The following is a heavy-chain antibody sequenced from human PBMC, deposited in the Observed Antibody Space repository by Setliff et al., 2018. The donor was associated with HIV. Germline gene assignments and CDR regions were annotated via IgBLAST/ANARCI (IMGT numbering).Heavy chain of an antibody. CDR2: VHTSGST. Sequence: PSETLSLTCTVSGGSIGSGGYHWSWIRQSAGKGLEWIGHVHTSGSTDYNPSLKSRVTISMDTSKNQFSLKLGSVTAADTAVYYCAKRCFTGAAYFDSWGQGTLVTVSS. CDR1: GGSIGSGGYH. V-gene: IGHV4-61*09. D-gene: IGHD3-9*01. J-gene: IGHJ4*02. CDR3: AKRCFTGAAYFDS.